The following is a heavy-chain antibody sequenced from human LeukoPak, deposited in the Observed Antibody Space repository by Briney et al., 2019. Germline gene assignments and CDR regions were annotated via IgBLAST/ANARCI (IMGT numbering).Heavy chain of an antibody. D-gene: IGHD1-26*01. V-gene: IGHV3-21*01. Sequence: KPGGSLRLSCAASGFTFSSYSMNWVRQAPGKGLEWVSSISSSNSYIYYADSVKGRFTISRDNAKNSLYLQMNSLRAEDTAVYYCARGESGSYFFDYWGQGTLVTVSS. CDR2: ISSSNSYI. CDR1: GFTFSSYS. CDR3: ARGESGSYFFDY. J-gene: IGHJ4*02.